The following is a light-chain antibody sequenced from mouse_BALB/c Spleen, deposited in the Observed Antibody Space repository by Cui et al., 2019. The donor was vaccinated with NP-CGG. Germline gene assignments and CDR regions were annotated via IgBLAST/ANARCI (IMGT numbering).Light chain of an antibody. V-gene: IGLV1*01. CDR1: TGAVTISHY. J-gene: IGLJ1*01. Sequence: QAVVTQESALTTSPGETVTRTCRSSTGAVTISHYANWVQGKPDHLFTVLIGGTNNRVPGVPARFAGSLIGDKAALTITGAQTEDEAIYFCALWYSNHWVFGGGTKLTVL. CDR3: ALWYSNHWV. CDR2: GTN.